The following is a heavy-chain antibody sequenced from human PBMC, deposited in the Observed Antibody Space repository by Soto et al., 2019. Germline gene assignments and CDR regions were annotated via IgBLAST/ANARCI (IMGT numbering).Heavy chain of an antibody. V-gene: IGHV4-59*01. CDR3: ASFNGRSWYPRFDY. CDR2: IYYSGST. J-gene: IGHJ4*02. CDR1: GGSISSYY. Sequence: QVQLQESGPGLVKPSETLSLTCTVSGGSISSYYWSWIRQPPGKGLEWIGYIYYSGSTNYNPSLKSRVTIVVDTSKNQFSLKMSSVTAADTAGDYCASFNGRSWYPRFDYWGQGTLVTVSS. D-gene: IGHD6-13*01.